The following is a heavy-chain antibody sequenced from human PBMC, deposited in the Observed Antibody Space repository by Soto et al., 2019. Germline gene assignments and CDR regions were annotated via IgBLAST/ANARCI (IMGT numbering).Heavy chain of an antibody. Sequence: GGSLRLSCAASGFTFSSYAMSWVRQAPGKGLEWVSAISGSGGSTYYADSVKGRFTISRDNSKNTLYLQMNSLRAEDTAVYYCAKISLWFGESHYYYYGMDVWGQGTTVTVSS. CDR1: GFTFSSYA. CDR2: ISGSGGST. V-gene: IGHV3-23*01. J-gene: IGHJ6*02. D-gene: IGHD3-10*01. CDR3: AKISLWFGESHYYYYGMDV.